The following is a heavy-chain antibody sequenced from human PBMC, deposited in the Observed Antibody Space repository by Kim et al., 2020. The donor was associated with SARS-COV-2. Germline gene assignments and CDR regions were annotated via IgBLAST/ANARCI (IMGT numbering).Heavy chain of an antibody. Sequence: GGSLRLSCAASGFTFDDYAMHWVRQAPGKGLEWVSLISGDGGSTYYADSVKGRFTISRDNSKNSLYLQMNSLRTEDTALYYCAKDGVYVGNYYGSGSYHSPNWFDPWAREPWSPSPQ. CDR2: ISGDGGST. V-gene: IGHV3-43*02. CDR1: GFTFDDYA. D-gene: IGHD3-10*01. J-gene: IGHJ5*02. CDR3: AKDGVYVGNYYGSGSYHSPNWFDP.